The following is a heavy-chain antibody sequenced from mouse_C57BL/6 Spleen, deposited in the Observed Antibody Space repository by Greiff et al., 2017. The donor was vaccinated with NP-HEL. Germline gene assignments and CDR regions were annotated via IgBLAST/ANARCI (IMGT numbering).Heavy chain of an antibody. D-gene: IGHD2-4*01. CDR2: ISDGGSYT. Sequence: EVKLVESGGGLVKPGGSLKLSCAASGFTFSSYAMSWVRQTPEKRLEWVATISDGGSYTYYPDNVKGRFTISRDNAKNNLYLQMSHLKSEDTAMYYCARVYDYDAGDAMDYWGQGTSVTVSS. J-gene: IGHJ4*01. CDR3: ARVYDYDAGDAMDY. CDR1: GFTFSSYA. V-gene: IGHV5-4*03.